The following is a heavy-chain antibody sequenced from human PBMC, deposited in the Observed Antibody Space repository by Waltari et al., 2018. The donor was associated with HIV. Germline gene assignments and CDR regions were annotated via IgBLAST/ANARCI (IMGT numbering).Heavy chain of an antibody. D-gene: IGHD2-2*02. Sequence: QVQLVQSGPEVKKPGASVTVSCKASGYTFTRYGISSVRQAPGQGLEWMGWISAYNAITNYAQKLQGRVTMTTDTSTSTAYMELRSLRSDDTAVYYCARVGCSSASCYNGWFDPWGQGTLVTVSS. CDR2: ISAYNAIT. V-gene: IGHV1-18*01. CDR1: GYTFTRYG. J-gene: IGHJ5*02. CDR3: ARVGCSSASCYNGWFDP.